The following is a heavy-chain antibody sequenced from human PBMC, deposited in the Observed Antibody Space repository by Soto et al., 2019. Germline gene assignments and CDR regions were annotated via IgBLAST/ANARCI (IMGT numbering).Heavy chain of an antibody. V-gene: IGHV3-9*01. CDR1: GFNFDDHA. D-gene: IGHD6-19*01. Sequence: SLKLSCAASGFNFDDHAMHWVRQGPGKGLEWVSSITWNSGIVAYADSVKGRYTISRDNAKNSLYLQMNSLTPEDTALYFCVREAISSGWSGGRIYFYDYWGQGSLVTVSS. J-gene: IGHJ4*02. CDR3: VREAISSGWSGGRIYFYDY. CDR2: ITWNSGIV.